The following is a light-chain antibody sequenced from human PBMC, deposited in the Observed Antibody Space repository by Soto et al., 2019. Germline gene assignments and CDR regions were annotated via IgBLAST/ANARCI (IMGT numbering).Light chain of an antibody. CDR1: SSDVGGYNY. CDR3: TSYTSSSTGV. J-gene: IGLJ3*02. CDR2: EVS. V-gene: IGLV2-14*01. Sequence: QSALTQPPSVSGSPGQSITISCTGTSSDVGGYNYVSWYQQHPSKAPKLMIYEVSNRPSGVSNRFSGSKSVNTAPRTISGLHAEDEAYYYCTSYTSSSTGVFGGGTKLTVL.